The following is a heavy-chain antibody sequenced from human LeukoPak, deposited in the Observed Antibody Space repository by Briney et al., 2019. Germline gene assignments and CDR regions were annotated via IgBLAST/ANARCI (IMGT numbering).Heavy chain of an antibody. CDR3: ARGIRKTKYCSSTSCHNPLYYYYYYMDV. CDR2: IKQDGSEK. J-gene: IGHJ6*03. D-gene: IGHD2-2*01. Sequence: GSLRLSCAASGFTFSSYWMSWVRQAPGKGLEWVANIKQDGSEKYYVDSVKGRFTISRDNAKNSLYLQMNSLRAEDTAVYYCARGIRKTKYCSSTSCHNPLYYYYYYMDVWGRGTTVTVSS. CDR1: GFTFSSYW. V-gene: IGHV3-7*04.